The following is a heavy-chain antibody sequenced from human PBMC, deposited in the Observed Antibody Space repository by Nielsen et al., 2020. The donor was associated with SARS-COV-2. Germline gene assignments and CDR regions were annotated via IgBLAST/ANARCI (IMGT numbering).Heavy chain of an antibody. V-gene: IGHV1-24*01. CDR3: ATDRSGYGDYPIFDY. J-gene: IGHJ4*02. CDR1: GYTLTELS. Sequence: ASVKVSCKVSGYTLTELSMHWVRQAPGKGLEWMGGFDPEDGETIYAQKFQGRVTMTEDTSTDTAYMELSSLRSEDTAVYYCATDRSGYGDYPIFDYWGQGTLVTVSS. CDR2: FDPEDGET. D-gene: IGHD4-17*01.